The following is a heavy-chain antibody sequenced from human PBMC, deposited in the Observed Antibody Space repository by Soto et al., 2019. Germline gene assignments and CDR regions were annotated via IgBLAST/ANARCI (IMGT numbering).Heavy chain of an antibody. V-gene: IGHV3-33*01. CDR3: AREVLVRGIKYHSMDV. CDR2: IWYDGSNK. J-gene: IGHJ6*04. CDR1: GFTFSSYG. Sequence: QVQLVESGGGVVQPGRSLSLSCAASGFTFSSYGIHWVRQAPGKGLEWVAVIWYDGSNKYYADSVKDRFTISRDNSKNTLYLKMSSLREEDRAVYYWAREVLVRGIKYHSMDVWGRGTTVTDSS. D-gene: IGHD3-10*01.